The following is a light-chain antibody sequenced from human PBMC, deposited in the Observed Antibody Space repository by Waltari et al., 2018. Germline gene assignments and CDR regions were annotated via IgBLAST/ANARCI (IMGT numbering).Light chain of an antibody. CDR1: SSNVGVYNY. CDR3: CSYAGSYTWV. V-gene: IGLV2-11*01. Sequence: QSALTQPRSVSGSPGQSVTISCTGTSSNVGVYNYVSWYQQHPGKAPKVMIYDVSKRPSGVPDRYSGSKSGNTASLTISGLQTEDEADDYCCSYAGSYTWVFGGGTRLTVL. J-gene: IGLJ3*02. CDR2: DVS.